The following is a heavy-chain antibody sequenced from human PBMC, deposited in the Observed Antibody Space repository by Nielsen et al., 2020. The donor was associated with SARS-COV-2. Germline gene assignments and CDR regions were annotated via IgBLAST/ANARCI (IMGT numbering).Heavy chain of an antibody. J-gene: IGHJ4*02. D-gene: IGHD5-24*01. CDR2: INSDGSST. V-gene: IGHV3-74*01. Sequence: GESLKISCAASGFTFDDYAMHWVRQAPGKGLVWVSRINSDGSSTSYADSVKGRFTISRDNAKNTLYLQMNSLRAEDTAVYYCARGGGDGYNYGYWGQGTLVTVSS. CDR3: ARGGGDGYNYGY. CDR1: GFTFDDYA.